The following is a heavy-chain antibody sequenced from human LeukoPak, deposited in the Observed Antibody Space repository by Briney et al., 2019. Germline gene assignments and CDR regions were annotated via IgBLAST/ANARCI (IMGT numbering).Heavy chain of an antibody. D-gene: IGHD3-3*01. Sequence: ASVKVSCKASGYTFTSYGISWVRQAPGQGLEWMGGIIPIFGTANYAQKFQGRVTITADKSTSTAYMELSSLRSEDTAVYYCARTKHYSPNYDFWSGYPGTYYYYYMDVWGKGTTVTVSS. CDR1: GYTFTSYG. CDR2: IIPIFGTA. J-gene: IGHJ6*03. CDR3: ARTKHYSPNYDFWSGYPGTYYYYYMDV. V-gene: IGHV1-69*06.